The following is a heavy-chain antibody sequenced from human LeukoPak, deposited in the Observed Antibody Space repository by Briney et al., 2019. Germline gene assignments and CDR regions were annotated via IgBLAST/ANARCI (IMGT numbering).Heavy chain of an antibody. V-gene: IGHV4-34*01. CDR1: GGSFSGYY. J-gene: IGHJ4*02. Sequence: SETLSLTCAVYGGSFSGYYWSWIRQPPGKGLEWIGEINHSGSTNYNPSLKSRVTISVDTSKNQFSLKLSSVTAADTAVYYCARVDSSGSFDYWGQGTLVTVSS. D-gene: IGHD6-19*01. CDR2: INHSGST. CDR3: ARVDSSGSFDY.